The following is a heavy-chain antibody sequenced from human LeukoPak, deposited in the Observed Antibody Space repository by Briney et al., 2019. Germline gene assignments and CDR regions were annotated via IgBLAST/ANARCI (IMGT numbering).Heavy chain of an antibody. V-gene: IGHV3-21*01. CDR2: ISSSSSYI. Sequence: GGSLRPSCAASGFTFSSYSMNWVRQAPGKGLEWVSSISSSSSYIYYADSVKGRFTISRDNAKNSLYLQMNSLRAEDTAVYYCARDRCSGGSCCTDYWGQGTLVTVSS. J-gene: IGHJ4*02. D-gene: IGHD2-15*01. CDR3: ARDRCSGGSCCTDY. CDR1: GFTFSSYS.